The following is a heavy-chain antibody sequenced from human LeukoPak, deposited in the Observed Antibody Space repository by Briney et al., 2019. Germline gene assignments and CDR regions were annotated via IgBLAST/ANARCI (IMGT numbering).Heavy chain of an antibody. Sequence: SQTLSLTCAVSGGSISSGGYSWSWIRQPPGKGLEWIGYIYYSGSTNYNPSLKSRVTISVDTSKNQFSLKLSSVTAADTAVYYCARLGFRHIPYPLPYYFDYWGQGTLVTVSS. CDR3: ARLGFRHIPYPLPYYFDY. J-gene: IGHJ4*02. D-gene: IGHD2-15*01. CDR1: GGSISSGGYS. CDR2: IYYSGST. V-gene: IGHV4-30-4*07.